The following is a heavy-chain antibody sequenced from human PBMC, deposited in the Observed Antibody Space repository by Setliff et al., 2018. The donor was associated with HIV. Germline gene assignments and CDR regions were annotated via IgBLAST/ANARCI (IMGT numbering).Heavy chain of an antibody. V-gene: IGHV1-69*10. CDR1: GDTFNSYT. Sequence: VASVKVSCKASGDTFNSYTFTWVRQAPGQGPEWVGGIITILGIPNYAPKFQHRVTISADESTKTIYMELSNLKSDDTAVYFCAREVGGRNTLGSCVLDYWGQGTPVTVSS. CDR3: AREVGGRNTLGSCVLDY. CDR2: IITILGIP. J-gene: IGHJ4*02. D-gene: IGHD1-26*01.